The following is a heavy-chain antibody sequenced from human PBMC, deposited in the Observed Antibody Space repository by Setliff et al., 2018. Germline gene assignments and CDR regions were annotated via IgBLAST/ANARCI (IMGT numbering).Heavy chain of an antibody. CDR3: ARVLSYYYDSSGYSGWFDP. J-gene: IGHJ5*02. V-gene: IGHV4-38-2*02. CDR1: GYSISSGYY. D-gene: IGHD3-22*01. CDR2: MYHSGSV. Sequence: SETLSLTCTVSGYSISSGYYWGWIRQPPGKGLEWIGNMYHSGSVYYNPSLKSRVTISVDTSKNQFSLKLSSVTAADTALYYCARVLSYYYDSSGYSGWFDPWGQGTLVTVSS.